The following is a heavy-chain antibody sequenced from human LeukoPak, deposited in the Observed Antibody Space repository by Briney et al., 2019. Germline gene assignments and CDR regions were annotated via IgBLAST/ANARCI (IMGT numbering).Heavy chain of an antibody. CDR3: AREKIGYNSALAGMDV. Sequence: GGSLRLSCAASGFTVSSNYMSWVRQAPGKGLEWVLVIYSGGSTYYADYVKSRFTISRDNSKNTMYLQMNSLRAEDTAVYYCAREKIGYNSALAGMDVWGQGTTVTVSS. CDR2: IYSGGST. CDR1: GFTVSSNY. J-gene: IGHJ6*02. D-gene: IGHD6-19*01. V-gene: IGHV3-66*01.